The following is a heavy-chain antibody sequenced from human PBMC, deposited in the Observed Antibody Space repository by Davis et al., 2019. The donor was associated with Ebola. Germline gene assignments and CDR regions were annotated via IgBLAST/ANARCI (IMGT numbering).Heavy chain of an antibody. CDR3: AKDKDGGWGYFDY. Sequence: SLKISCAASGFTFVNTWMNWVRQAPGKGLEWVSGISWNSGSIGYADSVKGRFTISRDNAKNSLYLQMNSLRVEDTALYYCAKDKDGGWGYFDYWGQGTLVTVSS. D-gene: IGHD6-19*01. CDR2: ISWNSGSI. V-gene: IGHV3-9*01. CDR1: GFTFVNTW. J-gene: IGHJ4*02.